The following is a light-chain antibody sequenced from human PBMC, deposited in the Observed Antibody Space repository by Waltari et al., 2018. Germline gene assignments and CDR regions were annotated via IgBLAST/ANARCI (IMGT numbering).Light chain of an antibody. CDR1: QSVLYSSNNENY. V-gene: IGKV4-1*01. CDR2: WAS. Sequence: DIVMTQSPDSLAVSLGERATIHCKSSQSVLYSSNNENYLAWYQQKTVQPPKLLIIWASTRESGVPDRFSGSGSGTDFTLTISSLQAEDVAVYYCQQYYNTPLTFGQGTKVEIK. CDR3: QQYYNTPLT. J-gene: IGKJ1*01.